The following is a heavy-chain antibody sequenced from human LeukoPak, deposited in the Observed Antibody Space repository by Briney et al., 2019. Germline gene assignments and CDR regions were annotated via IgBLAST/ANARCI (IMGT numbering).Heavy chain of an antibody. J-gene: IGHJ4*02. D-gene: IGHD3-10*01. CDR3: AKGRSGSYYNFDY. CDR1: GGSIRSYY. Sequence: SETLSLTCSVSGGSIRSYYWSWIRQPPGKGLEWIGYMYYSGSTNYNPSLKSRVTISVDTSRDQFSLNLSSVTAADTAVYYCAKGRSGSYYNFDYWGQGTLVTVSS. V-gene: IGHV4-59*01. CDR2: MYYSGST.